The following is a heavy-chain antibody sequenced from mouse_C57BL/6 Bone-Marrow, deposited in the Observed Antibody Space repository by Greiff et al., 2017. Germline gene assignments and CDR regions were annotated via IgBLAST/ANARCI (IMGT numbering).Heavy chain of an antibody. Sequence: VQLQQPGAELVMPGASVKLSCKASGYTFTSYWMHWVKQRPGQGLEWIGEIDPSDSYTNYNQKFKGKSTLTVDKSSSTAYMQLSSLTSEDSAVYYCASPNWDGAMDYWGQGTSVTVSS. CDR3: ASPNWDGAMDY. D-gene: IGHD4-1*02. V-gene: IGHV1-69*01. J-gene: IGHJ4*01. CDR1: GYTFTSYW. CDR2: IDPSDSYT.